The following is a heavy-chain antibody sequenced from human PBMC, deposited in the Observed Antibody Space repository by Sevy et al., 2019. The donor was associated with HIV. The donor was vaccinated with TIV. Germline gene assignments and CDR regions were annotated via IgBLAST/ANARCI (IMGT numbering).Heavy chain of an antibody. CDR2: INTYNGNT. D-gene: IGHD3-3*01. CDR1: GYTLSSYG. J-gene: IGHJ6*02. Sequence: SSVKVSCKASGYTLSSYGSSWVRQAPGQGLEWMGWINTYNGNTKYAQKLQGRITMTTDTATSTAYMEVRSLRSDDTAVYYCARDESVQEIFGVVRYNYGMDVWGQGTTVTVSS. V-gene: IGHV1-18*01. CDR3: ARDESVQEIFGVVRYNYGMDV.